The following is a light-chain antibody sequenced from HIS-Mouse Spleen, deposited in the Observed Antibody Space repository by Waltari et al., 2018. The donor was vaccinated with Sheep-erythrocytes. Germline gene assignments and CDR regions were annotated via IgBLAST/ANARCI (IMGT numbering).Light chain of an antibody. Sequence: DIQMPQSPSSLSASVGDRVTITCRASQSIRSYLNWYQQKPGKAPKLLNYAASSLQSGGPSRFSGSGSGTDFTLTISSLQPEDFATYYCQQGYSTPPLTCGGGTKVEIK. CDR1: QSIRSY. CDR3: QQGYSTPPLT. J-gene: IGKJ4*01. V-gene: IGKV1-39*01. CDR2: AAS.